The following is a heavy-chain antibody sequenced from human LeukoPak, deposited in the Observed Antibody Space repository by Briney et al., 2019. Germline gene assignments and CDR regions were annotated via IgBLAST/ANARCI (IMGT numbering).Heavy chain of an antibody. V-gene: IGHV1-46*01. J-gene: IGHJ4*02. Sequence: ASVKVSCKASGYTFTSYYMHWVRQAPGQGLEWMGIINPSGGSTSYAQKFQGRVTMTRDTSTSTVYMELSSLRSEDTAVYYCARSGYSSGWLPPTFDYWGQGTLVTVSS. CDR1: GYTFTSYY. CDR2: INPSGGST. CDR3: ARSGYSSGWLPPTFDY. D-gene: IGHD6-19*01.